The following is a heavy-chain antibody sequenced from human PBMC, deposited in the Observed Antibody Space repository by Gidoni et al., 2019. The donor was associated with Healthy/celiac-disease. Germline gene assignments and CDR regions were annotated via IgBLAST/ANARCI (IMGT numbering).Heavy chain of an antibody. V-gene: IGHV3-73*01. D-gene: IGHD4-4*01. Sequence: AYAASVKGRFTISRDDSKNTSYLQMNSLKTEDTAVYYCTRRTDYSNDRGGDYWGQGTLVTVSS. J-gene: IGHJ4*02. CDR3: TRRTDYSNDRGGDY.